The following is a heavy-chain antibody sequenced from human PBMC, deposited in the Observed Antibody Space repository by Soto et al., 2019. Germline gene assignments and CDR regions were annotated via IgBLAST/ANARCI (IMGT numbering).Heavy chain of an antibody. CDR2: IVVGSGNT. CDR1: GFTFTSSA. V-gene: IGHV1-58*02. D-gene: IGHD4-17*01. CDR3: AADLYGDGAFDI. Sequence: SVKVSCKASGFTFTSSAMQWVRQARGQRLEWIGWIVVGSGNTNYAQKFQERVTITRDMSTSTAYMELSSLRSEDTAGYYCAADLYGDGAFDIWGQGTVVTVSS. J-gene: IGHJ3*02.